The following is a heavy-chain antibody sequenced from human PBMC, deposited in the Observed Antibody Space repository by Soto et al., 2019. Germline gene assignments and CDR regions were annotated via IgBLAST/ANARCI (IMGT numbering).Heavy chain of an antibody. CDR1: GGSISSGGYY. V-gene: IGHV4-61*08. CDR3: ARLRGYCSGGSCAREPYDAFDI. J-gene: IGHJ3*02. CDR2: IYYSGST. Sequence: PSETLSLTCTVSGGSISSGGYYWSWIRQHPGKGLEWIGYIYYSGSTNYNPSLKSRVTISVDTSKNQFSLKLSSVTAADTAVYYCARLRGYCSGGSCAREPYDAFDIWGQGTMVTVSS. D-gene: IGHD2-15*01.